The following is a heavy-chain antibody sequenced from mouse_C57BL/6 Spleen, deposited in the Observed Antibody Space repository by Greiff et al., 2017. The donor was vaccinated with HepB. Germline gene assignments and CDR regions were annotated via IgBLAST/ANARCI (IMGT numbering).Heavy chain of an antibody. CDR3: TREKGYDGYYEGAMDY. CDR1: GFTFSSYA. CDR2: ISSGGDYI. V-gene: IGHV5-9-1*02. D-gene: IGHD2-3*01. Sequence: EVKVVESGEGLVKPGGSLKLSCAASGFTFSSYAMSWVRQTPEKRLEWVAYISSGGDYIYYADTVKGRFTISRDNARNTLYLQMSSLKSEDTAMYYCTREKGYDGYYEGAMDYWGQGTSVTVSS. J-gene: IGHJ4*01.